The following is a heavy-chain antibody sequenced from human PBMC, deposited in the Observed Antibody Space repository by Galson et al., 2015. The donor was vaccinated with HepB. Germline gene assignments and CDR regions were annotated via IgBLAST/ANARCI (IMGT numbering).Heavy chain of an antibody. J-gene: IGHJ6*03. V-gene: IGHV3-30-3*01. CDR3: ARDGPETSLYYYMDV. CDR2: MSSDGSKK. Sequence: SLRLSCAASGFTFSNYAMHWVRQAPGKGLNWVAVMSSDGSKKYYADSVKGRLTISRDNSKNTLYLQMNSLRAEDTAVYYCARDGPETSLYYYMDVWGKGTTVTVSS. CDR1: GFTFSNYA. D-gene: IGHD3/OR15-3a*01.